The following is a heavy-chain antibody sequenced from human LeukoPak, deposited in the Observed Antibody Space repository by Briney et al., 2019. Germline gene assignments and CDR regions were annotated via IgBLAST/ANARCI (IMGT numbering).Heavy chain of an antibody. CDR3: ARETLDYYYYYGMDV. CDR1: GFTFSDYY. Sequence: GGSRRLSCAASGFTFSDYYMSWIRQAPGKGLEWVSYISSSSSTIYYADSVKGRFTISRDNAKNSLYLQMNSLRAEDTAVYYCARETLDYYYYYGMDVWGQGTTVTVSS. J-gene: IGHJ6*02. CDR2: ISSSSSTI. V-gene: IGHV3-11*04.